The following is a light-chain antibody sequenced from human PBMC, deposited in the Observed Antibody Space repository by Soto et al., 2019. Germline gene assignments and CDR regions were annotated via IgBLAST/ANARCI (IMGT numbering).Light chain of an antibody. CDR1: GSDIGGYNY. CDR3: CSYAGSFNWV. CDR2: VVT. V-gene: IGLV2-11*01. J-gene: IGLJ3*02. Sequence: QPVLTQPRSVSGSPGQSVTMSCTGTGSDIGGYNYVSWYQHHPGKAPKLMIYVVTNRPSGVPDRFSGSKSGNTASLTISGLQAEDEADYYCCSYAGSFNWVFGGGTKLTVL.